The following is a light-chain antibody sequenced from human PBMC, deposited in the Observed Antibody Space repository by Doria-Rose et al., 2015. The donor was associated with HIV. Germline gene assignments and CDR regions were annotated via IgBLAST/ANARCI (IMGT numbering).Light chain of an antibody. V-gene: IGKV3-20*01. Sequence: QSPGTLSLSPGERATLSCRVSQSFSSTYLAWYQQKPGQAPSLLIYDGSTRATGIPDRFSDSESGTDFTLTTNRLEPEDFALYYCHQYGTSWTFGQGTKVEI. CDR1: QSFSSTY. CDR2: DGS. J-gene: IGKJ1*01. CDR3: HQYGTSWT.